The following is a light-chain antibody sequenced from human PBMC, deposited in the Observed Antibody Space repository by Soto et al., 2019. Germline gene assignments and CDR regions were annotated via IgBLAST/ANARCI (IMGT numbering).Light chain of an antibody. CDR3: QQYSTYPST. Sequence: DIQMTQSPSTLSASVGDRVTITCRASQTISTLLAWYQQRPGKAPNLLIYKASSLESGVPSRFSGSGSGTEFTLTISSLQPDDFATYFCQQYSTYPSTFGQGTKVDIK. CDR2: KAS. V-gene: IGKV1-5*03. CDR1: QTISTL. J-gene: IGKJ1*01.